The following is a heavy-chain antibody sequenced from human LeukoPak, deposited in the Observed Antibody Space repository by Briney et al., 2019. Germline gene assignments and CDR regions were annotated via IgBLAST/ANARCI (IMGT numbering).Heavy chain of an antibody. Sequence: GGTLRLSCAASGFTFSSYGMSWVRQAPGKGLEWVSTISGGGGRTYYADSVKGRFTISRDNSKNTLYLQMNSLRADDTAVYSCARDGSGWPTGYWGRGTLVTVSS. D-gene: IGHD6-25*01. V-gene: IGHV3-23*01. CDR1: GFTFSSYG. CDR2: ISGGGGRT. J-gene: IGHJ4*02. CDR3: ARDGSGWPTGY.